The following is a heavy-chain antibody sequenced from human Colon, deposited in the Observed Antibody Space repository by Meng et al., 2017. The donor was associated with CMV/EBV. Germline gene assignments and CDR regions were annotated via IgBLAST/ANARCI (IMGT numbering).Heavy chain of an antibody. V-gene: IGHV4-61*01. CDR1: GGSVNSGSYY. CDR2: VSYSGNT. J-gene: IGHJ4*02. CDR3: AREASGWSTGVDN. D-gene: IGHD6-19*01. Sequence: VSGGSVNSGSYYWTWIRQHPGKGLEWIGYVSYSGNTNYNPSLKSRLTIEVDTSRNQFSLKLTSVSAADTAMYYCAREASGWSTGVDNWGQGTLVTVSS.